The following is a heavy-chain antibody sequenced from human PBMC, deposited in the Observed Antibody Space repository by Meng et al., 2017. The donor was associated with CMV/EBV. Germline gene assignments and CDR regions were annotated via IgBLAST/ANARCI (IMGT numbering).Heavy chain of an antibody. CDR1: GFTFSDYY. CDR3: AKDMGGYSGYDFDY. CDR2: ISSSGSTI. Sequence: GESLKISCAASGFTFSDYYMSWIRQAPGKGLEWVSYISSSGSTIYYADSVKGRFTISRDNAKNSLYLQMNSLRAEDTALYYCAKDMGGYSGYDFDYWGQGTLVTVSS. V-gene: IGHV3-11*01. D-gene: IGHD5-12*01. J-gene: IGHJ4*02.